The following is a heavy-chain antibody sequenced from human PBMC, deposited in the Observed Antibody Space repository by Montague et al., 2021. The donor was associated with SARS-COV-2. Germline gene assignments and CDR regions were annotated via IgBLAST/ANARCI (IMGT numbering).Heavy chain of an antibody. V-gene: IGHV3-30*04. CDR1: GFTFSSYA. D-gene: IGHD1-26*01. Sequence: SLRLSCAASGFTFSSYAMHWVRQAPGKGLEWVAVISYDGSNKYYADSVKGRFTISRGNSKNTLYLQMNSLRAEDTAVYYCARPYSGSYLGWFDPWGQGTLVTVSS. CDR2: ISYDGSNK. J-gene: IGHJ5*02. CDR3: ARPYSGSYLGWFDP.